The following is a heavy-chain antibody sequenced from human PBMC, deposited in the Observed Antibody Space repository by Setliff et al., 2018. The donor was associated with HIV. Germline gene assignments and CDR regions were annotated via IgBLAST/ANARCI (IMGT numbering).Heavy chain of an antibody. CDR2: VSDSGSG. V-gene: IGHV4-38-2*02. CDR1: GDAISNGLY. J-gene: IGHJ6*02. Sequence: PSETLSLTCIVSGDAISNGLYWGWIRQPPGKGLEWIGTVSDSGSGHYNPPLNSRVTISVDTSKNQFSLKLSSVTAADTAVYYCARDNGARGHYYYGMDVWGQGTTVTVSS. CDR3: ARDNGARGHYYYGMDV. D-gene: IGHD2-8*01.